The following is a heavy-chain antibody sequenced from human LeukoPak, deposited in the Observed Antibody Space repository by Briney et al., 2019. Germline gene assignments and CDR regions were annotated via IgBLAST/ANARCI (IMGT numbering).Heavy chain of an antibody. V-gene: IGHV4-34*01. J-gene: IGHJ4*02. CDR3: ARGRGLQPRGGDFDY. D-gene: IGHD1-1*01. CDR2: INHSGST. Sequence: SETLSLTCAVYGGSFSGYYWSWIRQPPGKGLEWIGEINHSGSTNYNPSLKSRVTISVDTSKNQFSLKLSSVTAADTAVYYCARGRGLQPRGGDFDYWGQGTLVTVSS. CDR1: GGSFSGYY.